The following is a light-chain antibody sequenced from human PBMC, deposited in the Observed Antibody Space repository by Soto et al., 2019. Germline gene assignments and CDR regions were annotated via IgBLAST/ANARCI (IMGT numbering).Light chain of an antibody. CDR1: QSVSSY. J-gene: IGKJ5*01. Sequence: EMVMTQSPAILSVSPGESATLSCRASQSVSSYLAWFQQKPGQAPRLLIYDASNRATGIPARFSGSGSETDFTLTISSLEPEDFAVYYCQQRSNWPPTFGQGTRLEI. CDR2: DAS. V-gene: IGKV3-11*01. CDR3: QQRSNWPPT.